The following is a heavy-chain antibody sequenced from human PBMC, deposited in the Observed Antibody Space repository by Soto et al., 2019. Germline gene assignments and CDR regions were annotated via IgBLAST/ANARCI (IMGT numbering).Heavy chain of an antibody. J-gene: IGHJ4*02. CDR2: INHSGST. D-gene: IGHD1-20*01. Sequence: SETLSLTCAVYGGSFSGYYWSWMRQPPGKGLEWIGEINHSGSTNYNPSLKSRVTISVDTSKNQFSLKLSSVTAADTAVYYCARSPYNWNDGFYFDYWGQGTLVTVSS. V-gene: IGHV4-34*01. CDR1: GGSFSGYY. CDR3: ARSPYNWNDGFYFDY.